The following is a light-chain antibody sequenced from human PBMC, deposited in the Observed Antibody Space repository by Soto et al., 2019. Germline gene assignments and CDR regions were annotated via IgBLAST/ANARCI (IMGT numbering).Light chain of an antibody. CDR3: QKCNSAPFT. Sequence: DTQMTQSPSSLSASVGDRVTITCRASQGIYTYFAWYQQKPGKVPKILIYAASSLVSGVPSRFSGSGSGTDFTLTISSLQPEDVATYYCQKCNSAPFTFGPGTKVDIK. CDR1: QGIYTY. CDR2: AAS. J-gene: IGKJ3*01. V-gene: IGKV1-27*01.